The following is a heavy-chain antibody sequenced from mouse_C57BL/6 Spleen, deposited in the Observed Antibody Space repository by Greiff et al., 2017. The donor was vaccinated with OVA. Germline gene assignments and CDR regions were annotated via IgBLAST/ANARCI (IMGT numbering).Heavy chain of an antibody. CDR1: GYTFTSYW. Sequence: QVQLQQPGAELVRPGSSVKLSCKASGYTFTSYWMHWVKQRPIQGLEWIGNIDPSDSETHYNQKFKDKATLTVDKSSSTAYMQLSSLTSDDSAVYYCASPYYGSSLHWYFDVWGTGTTLTVSS. CDR3: ASPYYGSSLHWYFDV. J-gene: IGHJ1*03. V-gene: IGHV1-52*01. CDR2: IDPSDSET. D-gene: IGHD1-1*01.